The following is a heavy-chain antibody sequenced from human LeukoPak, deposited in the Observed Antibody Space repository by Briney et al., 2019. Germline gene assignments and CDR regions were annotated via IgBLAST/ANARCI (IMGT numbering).Heavy chain of an antibody. CDR2: IYYSGST. CDR1: GGSISSGGYY. Sequence: RPSETLSLNCTVSGGSISSGGYYWSWIRQHPGKGLEWIGYIYYSGSTYYNPSLKSRVTISLDTSKNQFSLKLSSVTAADTAVYYCARDLGPMTTVDYYGMDVWGQGTTVTVSS. V-gene: IGHV4-30-4*08. CDR3: ARDLGPMTTVDYYGMDV. J-gene: IGHJ6*02. D-gene: IGHD4-23*01.